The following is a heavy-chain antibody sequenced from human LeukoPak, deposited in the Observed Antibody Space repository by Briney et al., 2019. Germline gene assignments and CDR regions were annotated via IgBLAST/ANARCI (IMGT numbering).Heavy chain of an antibody. D-gene: IGHD3-10*01. V-gene: IGHV3-30-3*01. J-gene: IGHJ4*02. CDR2: ISYDGSNK. CDR1: GFIFSSYA. Sequence: PGRSLRLSCAASGFIFSSYAMHWVRQVPGKGLEWVAVISYDGSNKYYADSVKGRFTISRDNSKNTLYLQMNSLRAEDTAVYYCARAETYYYGSGSYYNPFDYWGQGTLVTVSS. CDR3: ARAETYYYGSGSYYNPFDY.